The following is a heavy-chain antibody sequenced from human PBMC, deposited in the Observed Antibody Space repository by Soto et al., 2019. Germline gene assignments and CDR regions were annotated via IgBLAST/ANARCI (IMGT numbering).Heavy chain of an antibody. CDR3: TRQTVAGITGLDY. Sequence: PGGSLRLSCAASGFNVGAFAVNWVRQAPGEGLEWVSGISVSDAFIYYADSVRGRFSISRDASESILYLQMNSLRVDDTALYYCTRQTVAGITGLDYWGPGTPVTVYS. D-gene: IGHD1-20*01. CDR2: ISVSDAFI. V-gene: IGHV3-23*01. CDR1: GFNVGAFA. J-gene: IGHJ4*02.